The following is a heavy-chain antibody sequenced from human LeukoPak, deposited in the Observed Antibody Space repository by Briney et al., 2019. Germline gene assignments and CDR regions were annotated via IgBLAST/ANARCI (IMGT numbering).Heavy chain of an antibody. CDR2: INPNSGGT. V-gene: IGHV1-2*02. CDR3: ARTPTIVGATTFDY. J-gene: IGHJ4*02. CDR1: GYTFAGYY. Sequence: ASVKVSCKASGYTFAGYYMHWVRQAPVQGLEWMGWINPNSGGTNYAQKFQGRVTMTRDTSISTAYMELSRLRSDDTAVYYCARTPTIVGATTFDYWGQGTLVTISS. D-gene: IGHD1-26*01.